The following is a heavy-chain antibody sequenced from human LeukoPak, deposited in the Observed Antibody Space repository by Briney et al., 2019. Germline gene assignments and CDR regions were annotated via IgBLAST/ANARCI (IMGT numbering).Heavy chain of an antibody. V-gene: IGHV3-30*02. J-gene: IGHJ4*02. D-gene: IGHD3-16*01. CDR3: AKDSLADIDY. CDR1: GFTFSNAW. CDR2: IRHDGTIT. Sequence: PGGSLRLSCAASGFTFSNAWMNWVRQAPGKGLEFVAFIRHDGTITYYADSVRGRSTISRDNSKNTMYLQMHSLRAEDTAVYYCAKDSLADIDYWGQGTLVTVSS.